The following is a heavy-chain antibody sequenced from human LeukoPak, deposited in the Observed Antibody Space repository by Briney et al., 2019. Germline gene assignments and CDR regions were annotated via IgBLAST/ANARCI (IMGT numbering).Heavy chain of an antibody. J-gene: IGHJ2*01. CDR3: ARGGYTAHGLGYFDP. CDR2: ISYDGSNK. CDR1: GFTFSSYA. D-gene: IGHD5-18*01. V-gene: IGHV3-30-3*01. Sequence: GRSLRLSCAASGFTFSSYAMHWVRQAPGKGLEWVAVISYDGSNKYYADSVKGRFTISRDNSKNTLYLQMNSLRAEDTAVYYCARGGYTAHGLGYFDPWGRGTLVTVSS.